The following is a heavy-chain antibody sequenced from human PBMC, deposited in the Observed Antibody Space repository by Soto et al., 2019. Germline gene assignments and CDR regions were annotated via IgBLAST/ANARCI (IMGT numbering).Heavy chain of an antibody. CDR3: ASGGTMGAFDI. D-gene: IGHD1-7*01. CDR1: GGSVSSGSYY. V-gene: IGHV4-61*01. CDR2: IYYSGST. Sequence: TLSLTCTVSGGSVSSGSYYWSWIRQPPGKGLEWIGYIYYSGSTNYNPSLKSRVTISVDTSKNQFSLKLSSVTAADTAVYYCASGGTMGAFDIWGQGTMVTVSS. J-gene: IGHJ3*02.